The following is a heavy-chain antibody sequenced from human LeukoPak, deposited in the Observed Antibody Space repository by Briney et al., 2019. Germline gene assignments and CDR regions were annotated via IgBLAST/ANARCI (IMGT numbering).Heavy chain of an antibody. Sequence: GGSLRLSCAASGFTVSGNYMSWVRQAPGKGLECVAVIYSGGDTYYADSVKGRFTISRDSAKNSLYLQMNSLRAEDTAVYYCARDPSPFSAHCDHTSCYDDWGQGTLVTVSS. CDR2: IYSGGDT. CDR1: GFTVSGNY. CDR3: ARDPSPFSAHCDHTSCYDD. J-gene: IGHJ4*02. D-gene: IGHD2-2*01. V-gene: IGHV3-53*01.